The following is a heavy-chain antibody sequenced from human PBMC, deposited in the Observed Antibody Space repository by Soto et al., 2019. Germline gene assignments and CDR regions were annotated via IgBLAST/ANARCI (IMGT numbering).Heavy chain of an antibody. V-gene: IGHV3-11*06. Sequence: GGSLRLSCAGSGFTFGDSYTSWIRQAPGKGLEWLSYISPGSRYPAYADSVKGRFTISRDNAKRSLYLQMMSLTAEDTAIYYCVRGGGGGLFDPWGQGTLVTVSS. J-gene: IGHJ5*02. CDR1: GFTFGDSY. CDR2: ISPGSRYP. D-gene: IGHD2-15*01. CDR3: VRGGGGGLFDP.